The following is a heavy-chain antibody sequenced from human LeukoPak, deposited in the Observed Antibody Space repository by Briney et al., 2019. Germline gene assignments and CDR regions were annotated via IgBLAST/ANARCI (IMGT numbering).Heavy chain of an antibody. J-gene: IGHJ4*02. CDR3: ARSCSGGSCYGGFDY. CDR1: GFTFSSYE. D-gene: IGHD2-15*01. Sequence: GGSLRLSCAASGFTFSSYEMNWVRQAPGKGLEWVSYISSSGSTIYYADSVKGRFTISRDNAKNSLYLQMNSLRAEDTAVYYCARSCSGGSCYGGFDYWGQGTLVTVSS. CDR2: ISSSGSTI. V-gene: IGHV3-48*03.